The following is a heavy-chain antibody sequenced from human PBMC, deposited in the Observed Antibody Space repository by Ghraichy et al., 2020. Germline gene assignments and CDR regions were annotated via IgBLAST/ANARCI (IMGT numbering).Heavy chain of an antibody. CDR1: GFTFSSYG. J-gene: IGHJ6*02. CDR3: ARGRVLGRIAAAGSYYYYGMDV. D-gene: IGHD6-13*01. V-gene: IGHV3-30*03. CDR2: ISYDGSNK. Sequence: GGSLRLSCAASGFTFSSYGMHWVRQAPGKGLEWVAVISYDGSNKYYADSVKGRFTISRDNSKNTLYLQMNSLRAEDTAVYYCARGRVLGRIAAAGSYYYYGMDVWGQGTTVTVSS.